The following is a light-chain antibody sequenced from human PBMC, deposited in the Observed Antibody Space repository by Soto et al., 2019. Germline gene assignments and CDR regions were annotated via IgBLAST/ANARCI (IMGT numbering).Light chain of an antibody. CDR1: QTIINW. CDR3: QHYNSYSST. V-gene: IGKV1-5*01. CDR2: DAS. Sequence: DIQMTQSPSTLSASVGDRVTITCRASQTIINWLAWYQQKPGKAPKLLIYDASILESGVPSRFSGSGSGTEFTLTISSLQPDDFAAYYCQHYNSYSSTFGQGTKVDIK. J-gene: IGKJ1*01.